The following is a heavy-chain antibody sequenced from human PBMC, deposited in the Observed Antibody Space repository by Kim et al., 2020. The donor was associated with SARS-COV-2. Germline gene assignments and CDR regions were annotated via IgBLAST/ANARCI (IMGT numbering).Heavy chain of an antibody. CDR3: ARGDDFVSGYCYYYYGMDV. CDR1: GYTFTSYA. J-gene: IGHJ6*02. Sequence: ASVKVSCKASGYTFTSYAMHWVRQAPGQRLEWMGWINAGNGNTKYSQKFQGRVTITRDTSASTAYMELSSLRSEDTAVYYCARGDDFVSGYCYYYYGMDVWGQGNTVTVS. CDR2: INAGNGNT. V-gene: IGHV1-3*01. D-gene: IGHD3-3*01.